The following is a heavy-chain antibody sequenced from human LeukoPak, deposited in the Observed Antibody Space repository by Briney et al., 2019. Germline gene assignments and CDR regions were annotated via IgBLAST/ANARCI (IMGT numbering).Heavy chain of an antibody. J-gene: IGHJ6*03. CDR2: IYYSGSN. Sequence: SEXXSLTCTVSGGSISSYYWSWVRQPPGKGLEWIGYIYYSGSNNYNPSLTSRGTISVETSKNQFSLKLSSVTAADTAVYYCARIMGLVEDYYYYMDVWGKGTTVTVSS. CDR1: GGSISSYY. CDR3: ARIMGLVEDYYYYMDV. D-gene: IGHD4/OR15-4a*01. V-gene: IGHV4-59*01.